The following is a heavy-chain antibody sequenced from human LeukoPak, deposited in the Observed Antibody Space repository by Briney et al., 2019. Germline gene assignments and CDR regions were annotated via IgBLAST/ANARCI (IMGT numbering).Heavy chain of an antibody. CDR1: GGSISSSSYY. CDR2: IYYSGST. V-gene: IGHV4-39*07. J-gene: IGHJ4*02. D-gene: IGHD3-10*01. CDR3: ARRSLYGSGSLDY. Sequence: SETLSLTCTVSGGSISSSSYYWGWIRQPPGKGLEWIGSIYYSGSTCYNPSLKSRVTISVDTSKNQFSLKLSSVTAADTAVYYCARRSLYGSGSLDYWGQGTLVTVSS.